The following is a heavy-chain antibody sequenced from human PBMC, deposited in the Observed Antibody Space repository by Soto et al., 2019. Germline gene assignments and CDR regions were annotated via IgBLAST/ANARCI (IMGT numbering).Heavy chain of an antibody. CDR3: AHLTLTYGGVIGDDAFDM. CDR1: GFSLSTHGVG. J-gene: IGHJ3*02. CDR2: IYWDDDR. Sequence: QITLKESGPTLVTPTQTLTLTCTFSGFSLSTHGVGVGWIRQPPGKALEWLAVIYWDDDRRYSPSLKTRLTITKDTSKNLEVLTLTNMDPVDSATYYCAHLTLTYGGVIGDDAFDMWGQGTMVTVSS. D-gene: IGHD3-16*02. V-gene: IGHV2-5*02.